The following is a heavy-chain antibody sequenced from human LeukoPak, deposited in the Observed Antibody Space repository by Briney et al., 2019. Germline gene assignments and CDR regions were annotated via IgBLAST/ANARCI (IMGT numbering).Heavy chain of an antibody. CDR3: AREALITGTTSFDY. CDR1: GGSFSGNF. V-gene: IGHV4-34*01. J-gene: IGHJ4*02. CDR2: INHSGST. D-gene: IGHD1-1*01. Sequence: SETLSLTCAVYGGSFSGNFWSWIRQPPGKGLEWSGEINHSGSTNYNPSLKSRVTISVDTSKNHFSLKLSSMTAADTAVYYCAREALITGTTSFDYWGQGTLVTVSS.